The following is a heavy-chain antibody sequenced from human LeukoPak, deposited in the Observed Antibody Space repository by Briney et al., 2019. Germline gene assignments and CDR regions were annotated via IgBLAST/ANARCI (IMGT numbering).Heavy chain of an antibody. CDR1: GASLKSINSY. CDR2: VYFSGST. Sequence: SETLSLTCTVSGASLKSINSYWTWIRPPAGKGLEWIGRVYFSGSTTYNPSLKGRVTISVDTSRNQFSLHLSSVTAADTAVYYWARKTGYGSGSYYNYYFDYWGQGSLVTVSS. J-gene: IGHJ4*02. D-gene: IGHD3-10*01. V-gene: IGHV4-61*02. CDR3: ARKTGYGSGSYYNYYFDY.